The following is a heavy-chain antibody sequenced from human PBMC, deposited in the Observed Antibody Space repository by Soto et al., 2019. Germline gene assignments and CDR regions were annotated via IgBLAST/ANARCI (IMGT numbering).Heavy chain of an antibody. V-gene: IGHV1-3*01. CDR3: ARARYGDDFDY. J-gene: IGHJ4*02. CDR1: GYTFTSYA. D-gene: IGHD4-17*01. Sequence: QVQLVQSGAEVKKPGASVKVSCKASGYTFTSYAMHWVRQAPGQRLEWMGWINAGNGNTKYSQKFQGRVTITRDTSASTASMELSSLRSEDTAVYYCARARYGDDFDYWGQGTLVTVSS. CDR2: INAGNGNT.